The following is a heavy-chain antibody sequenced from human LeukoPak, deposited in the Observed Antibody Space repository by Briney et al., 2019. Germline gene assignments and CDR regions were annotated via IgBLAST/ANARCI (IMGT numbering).Heavy chain of an antibody. CDR3: AKGVYYYDSSGYYYTYYFDY. V-gene: IGHV3-23*01. Sequence: GGSLRLSCAASGFTFSSNAMSWVRQAAGKGLEWVSVICGGGGSTYYADSVKGRFTISRDNSKNTQYLQMNSLRAEDTAVYDCAKGVYYYDSSGYYYTYYFDYWGQGTLVTVSS. CDR2: ICGGGGST. D-gene: IGHD3-22*01. CDR1: GFTFSSNA. J-gene: IGHJ4*02.